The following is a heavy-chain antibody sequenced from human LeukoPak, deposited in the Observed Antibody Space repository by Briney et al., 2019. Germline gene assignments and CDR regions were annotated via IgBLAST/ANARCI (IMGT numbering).Heavy chain of an antibody. CDR2: INHSGST. Sequence: SETLSLTCAVYGGSFSGYYWSWIRQPPGKGLEWIGEINHSGSTNYNPSLKSRVTISVDTSKNQFSLKLSSVTAADTAVYYCARGRPYFDYWGQGTLVTVSS. V-gene: IGHV4-34*01. J-gene: IGHJ4*02. CDR3: ARGRPYFDY. CDR1: GGSFSGYY.